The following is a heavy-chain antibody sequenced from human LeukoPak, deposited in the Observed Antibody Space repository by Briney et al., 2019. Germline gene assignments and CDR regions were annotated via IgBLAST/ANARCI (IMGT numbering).Heavy chain of an antibody. CDR1: GYTFTGYY. CDR2: INPNSGGT. Sequence: ASVKVSCKASGYTFTGYYMHWVRQAPGQGLEWMGWINPNSGGTNYAQKFQGRVTMTRDTSISTAYMELSRLRSDDTAVYYCVSYYDSSGYYYHAFDIWGQGTMVTVSS. V-gene: IGHV1-2*02. D-gene: IGHD3-22*01. J-gene: IGHJ3*02. CDR3: VSYYDSSGYYYHAFDI.